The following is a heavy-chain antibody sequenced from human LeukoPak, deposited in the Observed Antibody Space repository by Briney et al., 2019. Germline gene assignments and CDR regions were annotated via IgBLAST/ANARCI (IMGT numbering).Heavy chain of an antibody. V-gene: IGHV4-4*07. CDR2: IYTSGST. CDR3: ARDLYQRASYNWFDP. Sequence: SETLSLTCTVSGGSISSYYWSWIRQPAGKGLEWIGRIYTSGSTSYNPSLKSRVTMSVDTSKNQFSLKLSSVTAADTAVYYCARDLYQRASYNWFDPWGQGTLVTVPS. J-gene: IGHJ5*02. CDR1: GGSISSYY. D-gene: IGHD1-26*01.